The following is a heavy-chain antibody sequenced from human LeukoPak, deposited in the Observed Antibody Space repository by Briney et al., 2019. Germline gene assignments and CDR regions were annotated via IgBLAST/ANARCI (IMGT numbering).Heavy chain of an antibody. J-gene: IGHJ4*02. CDR2: IYHSGST. CDR1: GGSISSGGYS. V-gene: IGHV4-30-2*05. D-gene: IGHD5-18*01. Sequence: KSSETLSLTCAVSGGSISSGGYSWSWIRQPPGKGLEWIGYIYHSGSTYYNPSLKSRVTISVDTSKNQFSLQLSSVTAADTAVYYCAREVVDTAMSHFDYWGQGTLVTVSS. CDR3: AREVVDTAMSHFDY.